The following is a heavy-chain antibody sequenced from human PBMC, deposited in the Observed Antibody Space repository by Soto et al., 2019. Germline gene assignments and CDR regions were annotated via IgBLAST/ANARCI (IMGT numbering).Heavy chain of an antibody. D-gene: IGHD3-10*01. CDR1: GGSISSGGYS. CDR3: ARADTMVRGVRN. CDR2: IYHSGST. Sequence: SETLSLTFAVSGGSISSGGYSWSWIRQPPGKGLEWIGYIYHSGSTYYNPSLKSRVTISVDRSKNQFSLKLSSVTAADTAVYYCARADTMVRGVRNLGQGTLVPVS. V-gene: IGHV4-30-2*01. J-gene: IGHJ4*02.